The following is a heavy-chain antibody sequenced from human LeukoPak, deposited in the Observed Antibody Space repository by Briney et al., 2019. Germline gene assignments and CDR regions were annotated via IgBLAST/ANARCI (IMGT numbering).Heavy chain of an antibody. D-gene: IGHD4-23*01. V-gene: IGHV1-69*01. CDR2: IIPIFGTA. CDR3: ARTTVVTSYYYYYMDV. J-gene: IGHJ6*03. Sequence: GSSVKVSCKASGGTFSSYAISWVRQAPGQGLEWMGGIIPIFGTASYAQKFQGRVTITADESTSTAYMELSSLRSEDTAVYYCARTTVVTSYYYYYMDVWGKGTTVTVSS. CDR1: GGTFSSYA.